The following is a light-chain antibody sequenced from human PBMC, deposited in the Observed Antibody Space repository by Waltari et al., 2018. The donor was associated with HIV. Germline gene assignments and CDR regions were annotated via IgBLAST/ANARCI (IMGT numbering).Light chain of an antibody. CDR3: SSYTSSSTRV. CDR2: DVN. Sequence: QSALTQPASVSGSPGQSITISCTGTSIDVGGYNYVSWYQRQPGKAPKLMIYDVNNRPSGVSNRFSGSKSGNTASLTISGLQAEDEADYYCSSYTSSSTRVFGGGTKVTVL. J-gene: IGLJ3*02. V-gene: IGLV2-14*03. CDR1: SIDVGGYNY.